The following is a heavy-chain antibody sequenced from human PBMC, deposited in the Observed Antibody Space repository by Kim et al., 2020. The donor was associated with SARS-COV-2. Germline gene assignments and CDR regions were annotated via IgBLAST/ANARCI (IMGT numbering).Heavy chain of an antibody. CDR3: ARVYHSSSWYGVDY. D-gene: IGHD6-13*01. Sequence: GGSLRLSCAGYGFTFSSYEMNWVRQAPGKGLEWVSYISSSGSTTYYADSVRGRFTISRDNAKNSLYLQMNSLRAEDTAVYYCARVYHSSSWYGVDYWGQGTLVTVSS. V-gene: IGHV3-48*03. J-gene: IGHJ4*02. CDR2: ISSSGSTT. CDR1: GFTFSSYE.